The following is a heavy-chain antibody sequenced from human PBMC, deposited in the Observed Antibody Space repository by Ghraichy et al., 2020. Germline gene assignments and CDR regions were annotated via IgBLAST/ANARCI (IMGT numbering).Heavy chain of an antibody. CDR3: AKLPAYYYDSSGYYHSYYLDY. V-gene: IGHV3-23*01. J-gene: IGHJ4*02. D-gene: IGHD3-22*01. Sequence: GGSLRLSCAASGFTFSSYAMSWVRQAPGKGLEWVSAISGSGGSTYYADSVKGRFTISRDNSKNTLYLQMNSLRAEDTAVYYCAKLPAYYYDSSGYYHSYYLDYWGQGTLVTVSS. CDR2: ISGSGGST. CDR1: GFTFSSYA.